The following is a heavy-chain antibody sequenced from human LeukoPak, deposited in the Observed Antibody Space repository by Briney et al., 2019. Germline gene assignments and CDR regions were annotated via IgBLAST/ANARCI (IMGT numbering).Heavy chain of an antibody. CDR3: ARSMVRGANWFDP. V-gene: IGHV4-30-4*01. D-gene: IGHD3-10*01. CDR2: IYYSGST. CDR1: GGSISSGDYY. J-gene: IGHJ5*02. Sequence: SQTLSRTCTVSGGSISSGDYYWSWIRQPPGKGLEWIGYIYYSGSTYYNPSLKSRVTISVDTSKNQFSLKLSSVTAADTAVYYCARSMVRGANWFDPWGQGTLVTVSS.